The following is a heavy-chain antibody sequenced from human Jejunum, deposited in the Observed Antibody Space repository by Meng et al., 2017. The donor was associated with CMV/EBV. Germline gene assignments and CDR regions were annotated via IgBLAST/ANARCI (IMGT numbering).Heavy chain of an antibody. CDR1: IGRFY. V-gene: IGHV4-59*01. J-gene: IGHJ6*02. CDR2: ISSSGTT. D-gene: IGHD3-10*01. CDR3: ARGRVYYYGWNPPYAMDV. Sequence: IGRFYWPWIRQTPEKGLEWHGYISSSGTTNYNPSLKSRLTMSVGASQNQFSLNLRSVTAADTAVYHCARGRVYYYGWNPPYAMDVWGRGTTVTVSS.